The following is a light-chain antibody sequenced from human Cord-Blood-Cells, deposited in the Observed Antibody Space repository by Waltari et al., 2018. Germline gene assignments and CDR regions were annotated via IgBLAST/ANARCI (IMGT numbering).Light chain of an antibody. CDR3: QSYDSSLSGYV. J-gene: IGLJ1*01. CDR1: SSNIGAGYD. Sequence: QSVPTQPPSVSAAPGQRVTISCTGSSSNIGAGYDVHWYQQLPGTAPKLLIYGNSNRPSGVPDRFSGSKSGTSASLAITGLQAEDEADYYCQSYDSSLSGYVFGTGTKVTVL. CDR2: GNS. V-gene: IGLV1-40*01.